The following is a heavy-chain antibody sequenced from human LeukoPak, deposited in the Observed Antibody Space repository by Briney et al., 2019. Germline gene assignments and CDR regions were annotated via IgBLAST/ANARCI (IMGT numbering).Heavy chain of an antibody. D-gene: IGHD2-15*01. CDR1: GFTFSSYS. V-gene: IGHV3-48*02. J-gene: IGHJ6*02. CDR2: ISSSSSTI. Sequence: GGSLRLSCAASGFTFSSYSMNWVRQAPGKGLEWVSYISSSSSTIYYADSVKGRFTISRDNAKNSLYLQMNSLRDEDTAVYYCARDRVVAATHYYYGMDVWGQGTTVTVSS. CDR3: ARDRVVAATHYYYGMDV.